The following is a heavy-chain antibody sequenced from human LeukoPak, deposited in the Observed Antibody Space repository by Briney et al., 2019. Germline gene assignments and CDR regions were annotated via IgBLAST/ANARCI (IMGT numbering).Heavy chain of an antibody. D-gene: IGHD4-11*01. V-gene: IGHV1-2*06. Sequence: GASVKVSCKNPGYSIAGYYIHWVRQAPGQGLEWMGRLNPNYRDTNFAQRSQGRVTMTRDTTITTAFMEVNNLRSDDTAIYYCARGAYDYDAFDIRGQGTLVTVSS. CDR3: ARGAYDYDAFDI. CDR2: LNPNYRDT. CDR1: GYSIAGYY. J-gene: IGHJ3*02.